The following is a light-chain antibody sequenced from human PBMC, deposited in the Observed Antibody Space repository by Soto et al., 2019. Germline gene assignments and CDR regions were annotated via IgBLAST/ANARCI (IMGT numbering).Light chain of an antibody. Sequence: QSVLTQSPSASGTPGQRVTISCSGSSSNIGSNTVNWYQQLPGTAPKLLIYSHSQRPSGVPDRFSGSMSGTSASLAISGLQSEDEAHYYCAVWDDSLNGVLFGGGTKLTVL. CDR1: SSNIGSNT. CDR2: SHS. J-gene: IGLJ2*01. CDR3: AVWDDSLNGVL. V-gene: IGLV1-44*01.